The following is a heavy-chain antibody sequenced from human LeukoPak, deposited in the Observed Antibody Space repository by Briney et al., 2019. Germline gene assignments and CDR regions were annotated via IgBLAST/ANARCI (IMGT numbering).Heavy chain of an antibody. D-gene: IGHD2-2*01. J-gene: IGHJ4*02. CDR2: ISYDGSEK. CDR1: GFTFSTYV. CDR3: AKEYCSTTNCLGD. V-gene: IGHV3-30*18. Sequence: GGFLRLSCAASGFTFSTYVFHWVRQAPGKGLEWVAVISYDGSEKYYADSVKGRFTISRDNSKNTLYLQMTSLRAEDTAVYYCAKEYCSTTNCLGDWGLGTLVTVSS.